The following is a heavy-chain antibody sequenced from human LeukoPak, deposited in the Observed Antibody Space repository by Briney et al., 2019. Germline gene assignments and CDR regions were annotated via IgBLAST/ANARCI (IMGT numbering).Heavy chain of an antibody. J-gene: IGHJ4*02. CDR2: IYYSGST. V-gene: IGHV4-39*01. CDR1: GGSISGSSYY. D-gene: IGHD1-26*01. CDR3: ARQWYSGSYWPLYFDY. Sequence: PSETLSLTCTVSGGSISGSSYYWGWIRQPPGKGLEWIGSIYYSGSTYYNPSLKSRVTISVDTSKNQFSLKLSSVTAADTAVYYCARQWYSGSYWPLYFDYWGQGTLVTVSS.